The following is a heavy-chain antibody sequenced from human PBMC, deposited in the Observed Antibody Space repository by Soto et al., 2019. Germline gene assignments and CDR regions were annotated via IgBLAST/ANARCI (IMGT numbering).Heavy chain of an antibody. J-gene: IGHJ5*02. CDR2: IYYSGST. CDR1: VASINSGDYY. Sequence: PSETLSLTCTVSVASINSGDYYWSWIRQPPGKGLEWIGYIYYSGSTYYNPSLKSRVTISVDTSKNQFSLKLSSVTAADTAVYYCAGFSEVAATEINWFDPWGQGTLVTVSS. CDR3: AGFSEVAATEINWFDP. D-gene: IGHD2-15*01. V-gene: IGHV4-30-4*01.